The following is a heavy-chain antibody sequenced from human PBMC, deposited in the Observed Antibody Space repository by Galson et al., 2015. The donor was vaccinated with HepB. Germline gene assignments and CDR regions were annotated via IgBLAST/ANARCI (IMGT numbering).Heavy chain of an antibody. D-gene: IGHD1-1*01. CDR3: AKSLDNWNDWGGDY. V-gene: IGHV3-30*18. CDR1: GFTFSSYG. J-gene: IGHJ4*02. Sequence: SLRLSCAASGFTFSSYGMHWVRQAPGKGLEWVAVISYDGSNKYYADSVKGRFTISRDNSKNTLYLQMNSLRAEDTAVYYCAKSLDNWNDWGGDYWGQGTLVTVSS. CDR2: ISYDGSNK.